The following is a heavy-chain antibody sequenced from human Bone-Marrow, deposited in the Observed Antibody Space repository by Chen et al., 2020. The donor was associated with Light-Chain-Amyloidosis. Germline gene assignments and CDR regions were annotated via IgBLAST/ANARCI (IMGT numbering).Heavy chain of an antibody. CDR2: ISGSGGST. CDR3: AKRPPYPSIYGMDV. CDR1: GFTFSSSA. D-gene: IGHD2-21*01. J-gene: IGHJ6*02. Sequence: VQLVESGGGEVQPGGSLRLSCAASGFTFSSSARSWVRQAPGKGLEWVSGISGSGGSTYYADSVKGRFTISRDNSKNTLYLQMNSLRAEDTAVYYCAKRPPYPSIYGMDVWGQGTTVTVAS. V-gene: IGHV3-23*04.